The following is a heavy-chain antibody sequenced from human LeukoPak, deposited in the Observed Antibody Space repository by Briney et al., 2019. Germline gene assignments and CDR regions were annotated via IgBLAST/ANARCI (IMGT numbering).Heavy chain of an antibody. V-gene: IGHV1-46*01. J-gene: IGHJ4*02. CDR2: INPSGGST. CDR3: AGGLGDSGSFSSFDY. D-gene: IGHD3-10*01. CDR1: GYTFTTYY. Sequence: ASVKVSCKTSGYTFTTYYLHWVRQAPGQGLEWMGIINPSGGSTTYAQKFQGRVTMTRDTSTSTVYMELSSLRSEDTAVYYCAGGLGDSGSFSSFDYWGQGTLVTVSS.